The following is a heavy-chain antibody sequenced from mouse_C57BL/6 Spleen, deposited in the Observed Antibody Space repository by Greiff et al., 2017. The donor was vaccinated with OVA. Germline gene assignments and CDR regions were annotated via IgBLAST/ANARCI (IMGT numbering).Heavy chain of an antibody. J-gene: IGHJ3*01. CDR1: GYTFTSYW. CDR3: ARENFYGGYLRGFAD. CDR2: IYPGSGST. Sequence: QVQLQQPGAELVKPGASVKMSCKASGYTFTSYWITWVKQRPGQGLEWIGDIYPGSGSTNYNEKFKRKATLTVDTSSSTAYMQLSSLTSEDSAVYYCARENFYGGYLRGFADWGQGTLVTVSA. D-gene: IGHD1-1*02. V-gene: IGHV1-55*01.